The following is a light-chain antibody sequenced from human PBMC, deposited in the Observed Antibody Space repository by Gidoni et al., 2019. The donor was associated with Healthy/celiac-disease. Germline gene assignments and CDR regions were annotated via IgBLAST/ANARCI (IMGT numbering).Light chain of an antibody. J-gene: IGKJ4*01. CDR2: AAS. CDR1: KSISSD. CDR3: QQSYSTPLT. Sequence: DSQMTQSPSSLSASVGDRVTITCRASKSISSDLNWYQQKPGKAPKLLIYAASSLQSGVPSRFSGSGSGTDFTLTISSLQPEDFATYYCQQSYSTPLTFGGGTKVEIK. V-gene: IGKV1-39*01.